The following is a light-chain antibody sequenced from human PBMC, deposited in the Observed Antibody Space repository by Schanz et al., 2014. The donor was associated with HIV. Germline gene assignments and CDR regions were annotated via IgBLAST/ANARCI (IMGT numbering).Light chain of an antibody. CDR2: DAS. Sequence: EIVLTQSPATLSLSPGERATLSCMVSQDVNNYLAWYQHKPGQAPRLLIYDASNRATGIPARFSGSGSGTDFTLTISSLEPEDFAVYYCQQRSNWPLTFGGGTKVEIK. J-gene: IGKJ4*01. CDR1: QDVNNY. CDR3: QQRSNWPLT. V-gene: IGKV3-11*01.